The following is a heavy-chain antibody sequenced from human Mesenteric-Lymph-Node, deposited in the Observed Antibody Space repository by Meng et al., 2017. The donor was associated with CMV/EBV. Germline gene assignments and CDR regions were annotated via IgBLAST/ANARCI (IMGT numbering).Heavy chain of an antibody. Sequence: SCAASGFTFSGYAMHWVLQAPGKGLEWVAVILYDGSSEYYADSVKGRFTISRDNSKNTLYLQMNSLRGEDTAVYYCARIGRDQLVRNYWGQGTLVTVSS. CDR1: GFTFSGYA. D-gene: IGHD6-6*01. V-gene: IGHV3-30*04. CDR2: ILYDGSSE. CDR3: ARIGRDQLVRNY. J-gene: IGHJ4*02.